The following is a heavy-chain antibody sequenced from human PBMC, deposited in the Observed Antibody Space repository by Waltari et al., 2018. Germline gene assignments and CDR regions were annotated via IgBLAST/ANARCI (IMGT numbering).Heavy chain of an antibody. J-gene: IGHJ4*02. CDR1: GFTFRYHT. CDR3: AKEEASGSYYTQPFDY. V-gene: IGHV3-23*04. Sequence: EVQLEESGGGLVQPGGSLRLSCAGSGFTFRYHTMAWVRRAPGEGRGWLSRLSGSGRNTYYEDSVKGRFTISRDNSKNTLLLQMNSLRAEDTAVYYCAKEEASGSYYTQPFDYWGQGTLVTVSS. D-gene: IGHD3-10*01. CDR2: LSGSGRNT.